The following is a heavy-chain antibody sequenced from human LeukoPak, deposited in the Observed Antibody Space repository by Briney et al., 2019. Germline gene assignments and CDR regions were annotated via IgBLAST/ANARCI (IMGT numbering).Heavy chain of an antibody. V-gene: IGHV3-21*01. D-gene: IGHD6-13*01. CDR2: ITATSLHI. Sequence: PGGSLRLSCAASGVTFSGYSMNWVRQAPGKGLEWVSAITATSLHIYYADSVKGRFTISRDNAKNSLYLQMNSLRVEDTALYYCAREYSSSRTSGAFDIWGQGTMVTVSS. CDR1: GVTFSGYS. J-gene: IGHJ3*02. CDR3: AREYSSSRTSGAFDI.